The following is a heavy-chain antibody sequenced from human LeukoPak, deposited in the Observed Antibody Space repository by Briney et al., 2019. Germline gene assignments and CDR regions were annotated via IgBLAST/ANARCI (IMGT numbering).Heavy chain of an antibody. D-gene: IGHD5-24*01. Sequence: SETLPLTCAVYGGSFSGYYWSWIRQPPGKGLEWIGEINHSGSANYNPSLKSRVTISVDTSKNQFSLRLSSVTAADTAVYYCARRDGYSRTYFDYWGQGTLVTVSS. CDR3: ARRDGYSRTYFDY. J-gene: IGHJ4*02. CDR1: GGSFSGYY. V-gene: IGHV4-34*01. CDR2: INHSGSA.